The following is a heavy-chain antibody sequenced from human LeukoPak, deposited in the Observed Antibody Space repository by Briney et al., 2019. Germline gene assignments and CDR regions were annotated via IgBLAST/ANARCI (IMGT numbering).Heavy chain of an antibody. CDR1: GGSISNYY. J-gene: IGHJ4*02. Sequence: PSETLSLTCTVSGGSISNYYWSWIRQPPGKGLEWIGYIYYSGSTNYNPSLKSRVTISVDTSKNQFSLKLSSVTAADTAVYYCARVRTYYYDSSGYITHYFFDYWGQGTLVTVSS. CDR2: IYYSGST. CDR3: ARVRTYYYDSSGYITHYFFDY. D-gene: IGHD3-22*01. V-gene: IGHV4-59*01.